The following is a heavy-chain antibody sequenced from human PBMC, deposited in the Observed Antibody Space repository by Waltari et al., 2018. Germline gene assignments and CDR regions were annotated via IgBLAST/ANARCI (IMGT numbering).Heavy chain of an antibody. CDR1: KVSFTTYA. CDR3: VRGGMPY. J-gene: IGHJ4*02. V-gene: IGHV3-48*03. CDR2: INNNGQQT. Sequence: DVQLVESGGGLVQPGGYLRLSCAASKVSFTTYAFSWVRHVPGKGLQWVAGINNNGQQTYYADSVKGRFTISRDNAKNSLYLQMNSLRAEDTAVYYCVRGGMPYWGQGTLVTVSS. D-gene: IGHD3-10*01.